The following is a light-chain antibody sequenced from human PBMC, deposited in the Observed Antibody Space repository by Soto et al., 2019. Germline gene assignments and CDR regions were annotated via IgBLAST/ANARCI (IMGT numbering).Light chain of an antibody. J-gene: IGKJ2*01. V-gene: IGKV1-5*03. CDR2: KTS. CDR1: QNIVNW. CDR3: QQYDSHPMYT. Sequence: DIQMTQSPSTLSASVGDRVTITCRARQNIVNWLAWYQQKPGKAPNLLIYKTSTLQRGVPSRFSGSGSGTEFTLTISSLQPDDFATYYCQQYDSHPMYTFGPGTKVDIK.